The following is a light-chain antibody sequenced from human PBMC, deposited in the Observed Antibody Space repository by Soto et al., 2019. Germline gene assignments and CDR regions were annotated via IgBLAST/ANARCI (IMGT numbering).Light chain of an antibody. CDR1: SSNIGSST. CDR2: SNN. CDR3: GAWDDSLTAHV. V-gene: IGLV1-44*01. J-gene: IGLJ1*01. Sequence: QSVLTQPPSASGTPGQRVTISCSGSSSNIGSSTVNWYQQLPGTAPKLLIYSNNQRPSGVPDRFSGSKSGTSASLAISGRQSEEEADYYCGAWDDSLTAHVIGTGTKETV.